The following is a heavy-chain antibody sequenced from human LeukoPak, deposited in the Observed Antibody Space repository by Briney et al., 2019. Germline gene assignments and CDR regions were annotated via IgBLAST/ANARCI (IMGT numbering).Heavy chain of an antibody. CDR1: GYTFTSYG. J-gene: IGHJ5*02. V-gene: IGHV1-2*02. Sequence: ASVKVSCKASGYTFTSYGISWVRQAPGQGLEWMGWINPNSGGTNYAQKFQGRVTMTRDTSISTAYMELSRLRSDDTAVYYCARDPRILRYFDWPQLWFDPWGQGALVTVSS. D-gene: IGHD3-9*01. CDR2: INPNSGGT. CDR3: ARDPRILRYFDWPQLWFDP.